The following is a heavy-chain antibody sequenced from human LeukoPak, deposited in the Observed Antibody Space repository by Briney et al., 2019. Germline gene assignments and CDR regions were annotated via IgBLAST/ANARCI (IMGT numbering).Heavy chain of an antibody. J-gene: IGHJ4*02. CDR1: GGTFSSYA. CDR2: IIPIFGTA. V-gene: IGHV1-69*06. CDR3: ARVGDYYDSSGYFG. Sequence: SVKVSCKASGGTFSSYAISWVRQAPGQGLEWMGRIIPIFGTANYAQKFQGRVTITADKSTGTAYMELSSLRSEDTAVYYCARVGDYYDSSGYFGWGQGTLVTVSS. D-gene: IGHD3-22*01.